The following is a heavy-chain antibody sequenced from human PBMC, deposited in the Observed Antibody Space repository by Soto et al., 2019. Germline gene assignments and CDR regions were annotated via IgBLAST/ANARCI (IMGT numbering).Heavy chain of an antibody. J-gene: IGHJ4*02. CDR1: GGSISSGYYY. CDR2: IYYSGST. CDR3: ARVRFEQQMSHFDY. V-gene: IGHV4-30-4*01. D-gene: IGHD6-13*01. Sequence: SETLSLTCTVSGGSISSGYYYWSWIRQPPGKGLEWIGYIYYSGSTYYNPSLKSRVTISVDTSKNQFSLQLNSVTPEDTAVYYCARVRFEQQMSHFDYWGQGILVTVSS.